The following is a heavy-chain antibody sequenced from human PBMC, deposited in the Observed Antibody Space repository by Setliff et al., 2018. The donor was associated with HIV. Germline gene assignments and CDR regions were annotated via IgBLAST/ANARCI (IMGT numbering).Heavy chain of an antibody. Sequence: PGGSLRLSCAASGFTFNNAWMTWVRQAPGKGLEWVGHIKSKTDGGTTDYAAPLKGRFTISREDSKNTLYLQMNGLRAEDTAVYYYAKDREITIFAVVIGGDFDFWGQGELVTVSS. CDR1: GFTFNNAW. J-gene: IGHJ3*01. CDR3: AKDREITIFAVVIGGDFDF. V-gene: IGHV3-15*01. D-gene: IGHD3-3*01. CDR2: IKSKTDGGTT.